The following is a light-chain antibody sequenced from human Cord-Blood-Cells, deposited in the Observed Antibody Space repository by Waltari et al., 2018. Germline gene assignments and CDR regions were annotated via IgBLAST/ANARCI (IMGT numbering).Light chain of an antibody. V-gene: IGKV3-20*01. CDR1: QSVSSSY. CDR2: GAS. J-gene: IGKJ2*01. CDR3: QQYGSSRT. Sequence: LSLSPGERANLSCRASQSVSSSYLAWYQQKPGQAPRLLIYGASSRATGIPDRFSGSGSGTDFTLTISRLEPEDFAVYYCQQYGSSRTFGQGTKLEIK.